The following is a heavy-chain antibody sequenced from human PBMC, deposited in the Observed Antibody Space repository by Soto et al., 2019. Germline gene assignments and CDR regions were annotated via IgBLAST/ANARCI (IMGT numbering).Heavy chain of an antibody. Sequence: GGSLRLSCAASGFTFSSYGMHWVRQAPGKGLEWVAVISYDGSNKYYADSVKGRFTTSRDNSKNTLYLQMNSLRAEDTAVYYCAKGGIVVVVAATVDYYGMDVWGQGTTVTVSS. CDR2: ISYDGSNK. V-gene: IGHV3-30*18. D-gene: IGHD2-15*01. J-gene: IGHJ6*02. CDR1: GFTFSSYG. CDR3: AKGGIVVVVAATVDYYGMDV.